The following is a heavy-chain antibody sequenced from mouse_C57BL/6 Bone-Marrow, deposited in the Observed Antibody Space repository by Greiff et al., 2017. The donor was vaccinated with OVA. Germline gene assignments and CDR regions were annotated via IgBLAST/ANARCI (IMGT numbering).Heavy chain of an antibody. CDR3: ARQKLLRFLYYFDY. D-gene: IGHD1-1*01. CDR1: GFTFSSYT. CDR2: ISGGGGNT. J-gene: IGHJ2*01. Sequence: VESGGGLVKPGGSLKLSCAASGFTFSSYTMSWVRQTPEKRLEWVATISGGGGNTYYPDSVKGRFTISRDNAKNTLYLQMSSLRSEDTALYYCARQKLLRFLYYFDYWGQGTTLTVSS. V-gene: IGHV5-9*01.